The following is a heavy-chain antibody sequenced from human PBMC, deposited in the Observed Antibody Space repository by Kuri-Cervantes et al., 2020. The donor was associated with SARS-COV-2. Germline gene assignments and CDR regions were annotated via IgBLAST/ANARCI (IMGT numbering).Heavy chain of an antibody. D-gene: IGHD5-12*01. CDR1: GYTFTSYG. J-gene: IGHJ6*02. V-gene: IGHV1-18*01. CDR3: ATVVATYYYYYGMDV. Sequence: ASVKVSCKASGYTFTSYGISWVRQAPGQGLEWMGWISAYNGNTNYAQKLQGRVTMTRNTSISTAYMELSSLRSEDTAVYYCATVVATYYYYYGMDVWGQGTTVTVSS. CDR2: ISAYNGNT.